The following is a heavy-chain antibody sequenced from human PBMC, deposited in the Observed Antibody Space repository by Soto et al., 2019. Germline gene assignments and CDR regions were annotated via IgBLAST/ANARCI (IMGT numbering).Heavy chain of an antibody. CDR3: ARGADSSGWMESYYFDY. D-gene: IGHD6-19*01. CDR2: ISSSSSTI. J-gene: IGHJ4*02. CDR1: GFTFSSYS. Sequence: GGSLRLSCAASGFTFSSYSMNWVRQAPGKGLEWVSYISSSSSTIYYADSVKGRFTISRDNAKNSLYLQMNSLRAEDTAVYYCARGADSSGWMESYYFDYWGQGTLVTVSS. V-gene: IGHV3-48*01.